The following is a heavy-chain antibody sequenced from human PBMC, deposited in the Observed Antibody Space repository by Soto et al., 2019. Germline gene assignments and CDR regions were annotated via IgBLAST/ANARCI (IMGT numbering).Heavy chain of an antibody. J-gene: IGHJ4*02. CDR2: IYYTGTT. Sequence: SETLSLTCNVSNSPISDFYWSWFRQPPGQGLEWVGYIYYTGTTTYNPSLRSRVDISIDASKSQFSLDLRSVTAADTAVYYCAREKITGLFDYWGRGTLVTVSS. D-gene: IGHD2-8*02. V-gene: IGHV4-59*12. CDR3: AREKITGLFDY. CDR1: NSPISDFY.